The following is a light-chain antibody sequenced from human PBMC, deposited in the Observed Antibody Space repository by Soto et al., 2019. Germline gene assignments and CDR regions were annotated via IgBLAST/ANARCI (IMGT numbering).Light chain of an antibody. CDR3: TSYVGSNIWV. Sequence: QSVLTQPPSASGSPGQSVTISCTGTSSDVGAYKYVSWYQQYPGKAPKLMIYEVSKRPSAVPDRFSGSKSGNTASLTVSGLQAEDEADYYCTSYVGSNIWVFGGGTKLTVL. J-gene: IGLJ3*02. CDR1: SSDVGAYKY. V-gene: IGLV2-8*01. CDR2: EVS.